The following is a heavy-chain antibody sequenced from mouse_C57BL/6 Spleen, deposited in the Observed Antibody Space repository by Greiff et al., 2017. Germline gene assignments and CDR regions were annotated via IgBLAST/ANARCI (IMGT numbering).Heavy chain of an antibody. V-gene: IGHV5-6*01. J-gene: IGHJ2*01. D-gene: IGHD6-1*01. CDR1: GFTFSSYG. CDR2: ISSGGSYT. Sequence: EVKLVESGGDLVKPGGSLKLSCAASGFTFSSYGMSWVRQTPDERLEWVATISSGGSYTYYPDSVKGRFTISRDNAKNTLYLQMSSLKSEDTAMHYCARLDASYYFDYWGQGTTLTVSS. CDR3: ARLDASYYFDY.